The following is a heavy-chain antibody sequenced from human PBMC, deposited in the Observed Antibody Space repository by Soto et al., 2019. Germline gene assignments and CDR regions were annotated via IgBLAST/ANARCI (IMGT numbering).Heavy chain of an antibody. CDR2: ISHSGGNT. J-gene: IGHJ4*02. V-gene: IGHV3-23*01. CDR1: GFTFSSYG. CDR3: ATFIFCSSTSCYGREGGY. Sequence: EVQLLESGGGLVQPGGSLRLSCAASGFTFSSYGMSWVRQAPGKGLEWVSAISHSGGNTYYADSVTGRFAISRDNSKNTLYLQMNSLRVEDTAVYYCATFIFCSSTSCYGREGGYWGQGTLVTVSS. D-gene: IGHD2-2*01.